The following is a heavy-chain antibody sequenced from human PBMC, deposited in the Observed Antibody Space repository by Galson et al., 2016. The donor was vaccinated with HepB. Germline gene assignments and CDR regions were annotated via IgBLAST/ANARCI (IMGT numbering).Heavy chain of an antibody. CDR3: AASHSPEGYYFDY. J-gene: IGHJ4*02. CDR1: GFTVSSKY. Sequence: SLRLSCAASGFTVSSKYMNWVRQAPGKGLEWVSVIYNGGSTYYADSVKGRSTLSRDNSKNTWDLQMNSLRAEDTAVYYCAASHSPEGYYFDYWGQGTLGTVSS. CDR2: IYNGGST. V-gene: IGHV3-53*01. D-gene: IGHD2-15*01.